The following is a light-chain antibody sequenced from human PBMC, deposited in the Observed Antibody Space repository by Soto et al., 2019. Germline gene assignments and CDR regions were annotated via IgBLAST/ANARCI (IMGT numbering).Light chain of an antibody. CDR1: QSVDVY. CDR2: DAS. V-gene: IGKV3-11*01. CDR3: QQRTNWPPWT. Sequence: EIVLTQSPATLSLSPGERATLSCRASQSVDVYLAWYQQKPGQAPRLLIYDASNRATGIPARFSGSGSGTDFILTISSLEPEDFAVYYCQQRTNWPPWTFGQGTKVEIK. J-gene: IGKJ1*01.